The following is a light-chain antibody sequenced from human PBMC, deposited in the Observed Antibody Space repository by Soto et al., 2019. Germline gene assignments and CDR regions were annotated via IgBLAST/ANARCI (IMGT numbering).Light chain of an antibody. J-gene: IGKJ1*01. CDR1: QRISGW. Sequence: DIQMTQSPPTLSASVWDRVTLTCRASQRISGWLAWYQQKPGKAPKLLIYDASTLESGVPSRFSGSGSGTEFTLIISSLQPDDFATYYCQQYSTYTPRTFGQGTKVDIK. V-gene: IGKV1-5*01. CDR3: QQYSTYTPRT. CDR2: DAS.